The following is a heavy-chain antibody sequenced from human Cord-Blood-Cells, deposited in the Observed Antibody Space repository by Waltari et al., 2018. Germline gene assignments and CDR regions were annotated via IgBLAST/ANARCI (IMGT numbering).Heavy chain of an antibody. CDR3: ARVQRGIVVVPAAIDY. CDR2: ISAYNGNT. CDR1: GYTFTSYG. J-gene: IGHJ4*02. D-gene: IGHD2-2*01. Sequence: QVQLVQSGAAVKNPGASVKDSCKASGYTFTSYGIRWVRQAPGQGLEWMGWISAYNGNTNYAQKLQGRVTMTTDTSTSTAYMELRSLRSDDTAVYYCARVQRGIVVVPAAIDYWGQGTLVTVSS. V-gene: IGHV1-18*01.